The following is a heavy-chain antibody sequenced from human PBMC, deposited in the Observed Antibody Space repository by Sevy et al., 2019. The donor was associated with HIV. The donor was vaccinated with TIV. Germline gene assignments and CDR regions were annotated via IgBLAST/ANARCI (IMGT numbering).Heavy chain of an antibody. CDR1: GYTFNLLD. D-gene: IGHD3-10*01. CDR3: ARGIQAGVDY. CDR2: MNPNIGST. V-gene: IGHV1-8*01. J-gene: IGHJ4*02. Sequence: ASVKVSCKASGYTFNLLDINWVRQAPGQWPEWMGWMNPNIGSTGYAQKFQGRVTMTRDTSISTAYMELSSLTSEDTAEYYCARGIQAGVDYWGQGTLVTVSS.